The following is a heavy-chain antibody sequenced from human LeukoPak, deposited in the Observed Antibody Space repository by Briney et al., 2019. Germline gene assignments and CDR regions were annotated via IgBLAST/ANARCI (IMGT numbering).Heavy chain of an antibody. CDR2: ISSSSSYI. V-gene: IGHV3-21*01. D-gene: IGHD6-19*01. CDR3: ARDIGAFSSGWYLRFDP. CDR1: GFSFGSYA. Sequence: GGSLRLSCAAFGFSFGSYAMSWVRQAPGKGLEWVSSISSSSSYIYYADSVKGRFTISRDNAKNSLYLQMNSLRAEDTAVYYCARDIGAFSSGWYLRFDPWGQGTLVTVSS. J-gene: IGHJ5*02.